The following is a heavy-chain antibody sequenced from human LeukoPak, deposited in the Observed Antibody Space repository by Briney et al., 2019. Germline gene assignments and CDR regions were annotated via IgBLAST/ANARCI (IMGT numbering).Heavy chain of an antibody. CDR2: INHSGST. CDR3: ASNGFWVPDAFDI. V-gene: IGHV4-34*01. CDR1: GGSFSGYY. J-gene: IGHJ3*02. D-gene: IGHD3-3*01. Sequence: KPSETLSLTCAVYGGSFSGYYWSWIRHPPGKGLEWIGKINHSGSTNYSPSLKSRLTISVDTSKNQFSLKLSSVTAADTAVYYCASNGFWVPDAFDIWGQGTMVTVSS.